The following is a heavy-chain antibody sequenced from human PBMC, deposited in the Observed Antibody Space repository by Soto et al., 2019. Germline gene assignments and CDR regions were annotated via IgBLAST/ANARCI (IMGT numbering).Heavy chain of an antibody. CDR3: VREIASLV. Sequence: EVQVVESGGGLVQPGGCLRLSCAASGFTFTSYGMTWVRQAPGRGLEWVANINKDGSEKSYVDSVKGRFTISRDNAKSSLYLQMNSLRADATAVYYCVREIASLVWGKGTTVIVSS. D-gene: IGHD2-21*01. CDR2: INKDGSEK. J-gene: IGHJ6*04. CDR1: GFTFTSYG. V-gene: IGHV3-7*01.